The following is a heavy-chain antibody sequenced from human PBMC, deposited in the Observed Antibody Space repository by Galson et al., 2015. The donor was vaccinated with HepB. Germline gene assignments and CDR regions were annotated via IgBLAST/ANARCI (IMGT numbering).Heavy chain of an antibody. Sequence: SLRLSCAASGFTFTTQAMHWVRQAPGKGLEWVSGVSFGSGTTYYADSVKGRFTISRDKSKNTVFVQMNSLRVEDTAVYYCARPPFYTVNYPYFDSWGQGTLVTASS. CDR2: VSFGSGTT. CDR3: ARPPFYTVNYPYFDS. CDR1: GFTFTTQA. V-gene: IGHV3-23*01. D-gene: IGHD3-16*01. J-gene: IGHJ4*02.